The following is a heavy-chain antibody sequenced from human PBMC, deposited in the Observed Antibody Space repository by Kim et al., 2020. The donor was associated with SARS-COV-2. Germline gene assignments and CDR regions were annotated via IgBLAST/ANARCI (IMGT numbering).Heavy chain of an antibody. CDR3: ARLYYDFWSGYFDY. CDR1: GFTVSSNY. D-gene: IGHD3-3*01. V-gene: IGHV3-66*04. CDR2: IYSGGST. J-gene: IGHJ4*02. Sequence: LSLTCAASGFTVSSNYMSWVRQAPGKGLEWVSVIYSGGSTYYADSVKGRFTISRDNSKNTLYLQMNSLRAEDTAVYYCARLYYDFWSGYFDYWGQGTLVTVSS.